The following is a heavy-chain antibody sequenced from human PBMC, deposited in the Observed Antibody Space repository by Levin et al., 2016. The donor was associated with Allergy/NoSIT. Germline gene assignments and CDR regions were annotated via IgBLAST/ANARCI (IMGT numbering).Heavy chain of an antibody. CDR2: VTHSGSV. CDR3: ARTFRFFPYDSYGVDV. V-gene: IGHV4-34*01. J-gene: IGHJ6*02. D-gene: IGHD3-3*01. Sequence: SETLSLTCAVYGGSFSDFYWTWIRQPPGKGLEWIGEVTHSGSVSYAPSLKDRLTLSVDTSKSQFSLKLESVTAADTAVYYCARTFRFFPYDSYGVDVWGQGSMVTVSS. CDR1: GGSFSDFY.